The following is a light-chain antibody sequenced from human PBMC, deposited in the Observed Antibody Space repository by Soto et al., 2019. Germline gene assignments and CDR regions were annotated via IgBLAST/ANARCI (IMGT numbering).Light chain of an antibody. J-gene: IGKJ4*01. CDR2: AAS. CDR3: QKYNC. Sequence: DIQMTQSPSSLSASVGDRVTITCRASQGISNYLAWYQQKPGKVPKLLIYAASTLQSGVPSRFSGSGSGTDFTLTIRSLQPEDVATYYCQKYNCFGGGTKVEIK. CDR1: QGISNY. V-gene: IGKV1-27*01.